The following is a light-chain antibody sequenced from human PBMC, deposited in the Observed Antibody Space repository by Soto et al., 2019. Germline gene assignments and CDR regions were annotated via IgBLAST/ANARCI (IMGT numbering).Light chain of an antibody. CDR2: GTS. CDR1: QSVSNND. V-gene: IGKV3-20*01. J-gene: IGKJ1*01. Sequence: EIVLTQSPGTLSPSPGERATLSCRASQSVSNNDLVWYQQKPGQAPRLLIYGTSSRATGIPDGFSGSGSGTDFTLSISRLEPEDFAVYFCQHYGSSSWTFGRGTKVEIK. CDR3: QHYGSSSWT.